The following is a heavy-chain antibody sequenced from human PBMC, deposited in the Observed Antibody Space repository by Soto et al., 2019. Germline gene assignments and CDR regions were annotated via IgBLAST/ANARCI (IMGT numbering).Heavy chain of an antibody. CDR3: ARDLPYDYIWGSYRFRGNDAFDI. Sequence: SQTLSLTCAISGDSVSSNSAAWNWIRQSPSRGLEWLGRTYYRSKWYNDYAVSVKSRITINPDTSKNQFSLQLNSVTPEDTAVYYCARDLPYDYIWGSYRFRGNDAFDIWGQGTMVTVSS. D-gene: IGHD3-16*02. CDR1: GDSVSSNSAA. J-gene: IGHJ3*02. V-gene: IGHV6-1*01. CDR2: TYYRSKWYN.